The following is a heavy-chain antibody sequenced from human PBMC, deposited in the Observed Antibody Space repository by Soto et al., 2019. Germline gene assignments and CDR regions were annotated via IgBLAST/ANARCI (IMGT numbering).Heavy chain of an antibody. CDR1: GYTFSDHD. D-gene: IGHD1-1*01. CDR3: ARVGGNWNDDYLDY. J-gene: IGHJ4*02. CDR2: MNPNSGDT. Sequence: QVQLVQSGAEVKKPGASVKVSCKASGYTFSDHDINWVRQASGQGPEWLGWMNPNSGDTGYAQNFQGRVTITRDTSKRTAYMELSSLRSEDTAVYYCARVGGNWNDDYLDYWGQGTLVTVSS. V-gene: IGHV1-8*01.